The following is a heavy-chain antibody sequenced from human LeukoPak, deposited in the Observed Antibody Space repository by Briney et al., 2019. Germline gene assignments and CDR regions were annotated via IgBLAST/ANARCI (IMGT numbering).Heavy chain of an antibody. CDR1: GFTFSSYS. V-gene: IGHV3-21*01. CDR3: VRDGWNDDY. Sequence: PGGSLRLSCAASGFTFSSYSMIWVRQAPGRGLEWVSSISSSSSYIYHADSLKGRFTISRDNAKNSLYLQMNSLRAEDTAVYYCVRDGWNDDYWGQGTLVTVSS. CDR2: ISSSSSYI. J-gene: IGHJ4*02. D-gene: IGHD1-1*01.